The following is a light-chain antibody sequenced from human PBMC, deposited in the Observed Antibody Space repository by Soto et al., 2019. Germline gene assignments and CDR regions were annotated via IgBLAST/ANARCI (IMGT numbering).Light chain of an antibody. CDR3: CSYEGNVM. CDR1: SSDVGGYNF. V-gene: IGLV2-23*01. Sequence: QSALTQPASVSGSPGQSITISCTGTSSDVGGYNFVSWYEHHPGKAPKLIIYEGIKRPSGVSDRFSGSTSGSTASLTISGLLADDEADYYCCSYEGNVMFGGGTQLTVL. J-gene: IGLJ3*02. CDR2: EGI.